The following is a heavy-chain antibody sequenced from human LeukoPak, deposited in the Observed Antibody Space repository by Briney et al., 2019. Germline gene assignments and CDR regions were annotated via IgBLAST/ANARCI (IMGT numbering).Heavy chain of an antibody. V-gene: IGHV1-2*02. J-gene: IGHJ3*01. CDR1: GYTFTGYY. CDR2: INPNSGGT. D-gene: IGHD3-10*01. CDR3: ARWGIGDLRNTFDL. Sequence: ASVKVSCKASGYTFTGYYMYWVRQAPGQGLEWMGWINPNSGGTNYAQKFQGRVTMTRDTSISTAYMELSRLRADGTAVYYCARWGIGDLRNTFDLWGHGTMVTVSS.